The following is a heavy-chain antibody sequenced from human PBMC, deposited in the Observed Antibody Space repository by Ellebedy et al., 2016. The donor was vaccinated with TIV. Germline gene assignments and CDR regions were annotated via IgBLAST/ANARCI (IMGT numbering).Heavy chain of an antibody. D-gene: IGHD3-3*01. CDR3: ATGPGVLRFLEWLY. CDR2: FDPEDGET. V-gene: IGHV1-24*01. J-gene: IGHJ4*02. Sequence: AASVKVSCKASGYTFSSYFMHWVRQAPGKGLEWMGGFDPEDGETIYAQKFQGRVTMTEDTSTDTAYMALSSLRSEDTAVYYCATGPGVLRFLEWLYWGQGTLVTVSS. CDR1: GYTFSSYF.